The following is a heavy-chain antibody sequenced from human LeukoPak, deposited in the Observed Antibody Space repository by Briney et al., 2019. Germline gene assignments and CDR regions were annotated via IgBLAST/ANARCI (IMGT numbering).Heavy chain of an antibody. V-gene: IGHV3-23*01. D-gene: IGHD5-18*01. CDR2: ITGNGATT. CDR1: GFSFSSSA. J-gene: IGHJ4*02. Sequence: PGGSLRLSCAGSGFSFSSSAMSWVRQTPGKGLEWVSSITGNGATTYYSDSVKGQFTISRDNSRNTLSLKMSSLRVEDTAVYYCAKERRRVDTEMVRSYYFENWGQGTLVTVSS. CDR3: AKERRRVDTEMVRSYYFEN.